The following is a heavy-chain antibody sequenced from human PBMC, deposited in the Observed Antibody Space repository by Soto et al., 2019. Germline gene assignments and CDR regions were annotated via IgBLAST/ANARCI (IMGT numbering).Heavy chain of an antibody. CDR1: GYQFTGHY. Sequence: VSVQVACRACGYQFTGHYIQLVRQAPEQGPEWMGEIGPESGATRYAQKFQGTVTMTRDMSITKVYMELNNLSPDDTAVYYCGRGRRGK. CDR3: GRGR. CDR2: IGPESGAT. J-gene: IGHJ6*03. V-gene: IGHV1-2*02.